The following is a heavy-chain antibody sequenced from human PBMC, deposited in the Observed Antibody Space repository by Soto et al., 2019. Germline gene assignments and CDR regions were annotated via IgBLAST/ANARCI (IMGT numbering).Heavy chain of an antibody. CDR2: ISGGGDTT. CDR1: GFTFNNYA. Sequence: EVQLLESGGGLVQPGGSLRLSCAASGFTFNNYAMTWVRQVPGKGLEWVSAISGGGDTTSYADSVKGRFTVSRDGSKNTLYLQMSSLRAEDTALYYCAKGRGGSGSLTPRVDFWGHGTLVTVSS. D-gene: IGHD3-10*01. J-gene: IGHJ4*01. V-gene: IGHV3-23*01. CDR3: AKGRGGSGSLTPRVDF.